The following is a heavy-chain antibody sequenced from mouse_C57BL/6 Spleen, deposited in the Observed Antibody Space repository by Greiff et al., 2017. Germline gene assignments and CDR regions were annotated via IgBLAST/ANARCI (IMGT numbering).Heavy chain of an antibody. J-gene: IGHJ4*01. CDR3: ARHEAGTVSYYAMDY. Sequence: QVHVKQSGAELVKPGASVKLSCKASGYTFTEYTIHWVKQRSGQGLEWIGWFYPGSGSIKYNEKFKDKATLTADKSSSTVYMELSRLTSEDSAVYFCARHEAGTVSYYAMDYWGQGTSVTVSS. CDR1: GYTFTEYT. V-gene: IGHV1-62-2*01. CDR2: FYPGSGSI. D-gene: IGHD1-1*01.